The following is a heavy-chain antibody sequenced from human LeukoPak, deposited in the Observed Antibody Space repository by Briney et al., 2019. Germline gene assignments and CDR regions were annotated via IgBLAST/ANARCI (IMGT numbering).Heavy chain of an antibody. CDR2: MNPNSGNT. J-gene: IGHJ4*02. D-gene: IGHD2-2*02. CDR1: GYTFTSYD. Sequence: ASVKVSCKASGYTFTSYDINWVRQATGQGLEWMGWMNPNSGNTGYAQKFQGRVTITRNTSISTAYMELSRLRSDDTAVYYCARDKGGLIVPAAIDYWGQGTLVTVSS. V-gene: IGHV1-8*03. CDR3: ARDKGGLIVPAAIDY.